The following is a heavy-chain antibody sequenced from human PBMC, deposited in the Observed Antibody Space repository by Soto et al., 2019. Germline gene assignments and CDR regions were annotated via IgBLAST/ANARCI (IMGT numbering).Heavy chain of an antibody. CDR3: AKIVPAAMPLTMRDEYAYYFDY. CDR1: GFTFSSYA. J-gene: IGHJ4*02. D-gene: IGHD2-2*01. Sequence: GGSLRLSCAASGFTFSSYAMSWVRQAPGKGLEWVSAISGSGGSTYYADSVKGRFTISRDNSKNTLYLQMNSLRAEDTAVYYCAKIVPAAMPLTMRDEYAYYFDYWGQGTLVTVSS. V-gene: IGHV3-23*01. CDR2: ISGSGGST.